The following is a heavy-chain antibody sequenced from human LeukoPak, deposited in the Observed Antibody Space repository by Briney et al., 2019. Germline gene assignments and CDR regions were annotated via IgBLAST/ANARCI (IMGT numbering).Heavy chain of an antibody. CDR2: INQDGRGQ. CDR3: ARGIYDASGYYLPD. J-gene: IGHJ4*02. D-gene: IGHD3-22*01. Sequence: PGGSLRLSCAASGFTFSSYAMHWVRQAPGKGLEWVANINQDGRGQYYADSVRGRFTISRDNTKNSLYLQVSSLRAEDTAIYYCARGIYDASGYYLPDWGQGTLVTVSS. CDR1: GFTFSSYA. V-gene: IGHV3-7*01.